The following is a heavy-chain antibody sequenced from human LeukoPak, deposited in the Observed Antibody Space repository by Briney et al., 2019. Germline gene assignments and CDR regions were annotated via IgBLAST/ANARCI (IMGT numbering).Heavy chain of an antibody. D-gene: IGHD6-13*01. CDR1: GGSFSGYY. J-gene: IGHJ5*02. CDR2: INHSGST. Sequence: SETLTLTCAVYGGSFSGYYWSWIRQPPGKGLEWIGEINHSGSTKYNPSLKSRVTISVDTSKNQFSLKVNSVTAADTAVYYCARGGRVDSSSWYNWFDPWGQGTLVTVSS. CDR3: ARGGRVDSSSWYNWFDP. V-gene: IGHV4-34*01.